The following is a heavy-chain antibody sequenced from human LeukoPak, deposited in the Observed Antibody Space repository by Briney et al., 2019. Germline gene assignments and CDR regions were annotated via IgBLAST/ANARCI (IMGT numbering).Heavy chain of an antibody. V-gene: IGHV1-69*05. D-gene: IGHD3-10*01. CDR2: IIPIFGTA. Sequence: VASVKVSCKASGGAFSSYAISWVRQAPGQGLEWMGGIIPIFGTANYAQKFQGRVTITTDESTSTAYMELSSLRSEDTAVYYCARDPDKGINWFDPWGQGTLVTVSS. CDR3: ARDPDKGINWFDP. CDR1: GGAFSSYA. J-gene: IGHJ5*02.